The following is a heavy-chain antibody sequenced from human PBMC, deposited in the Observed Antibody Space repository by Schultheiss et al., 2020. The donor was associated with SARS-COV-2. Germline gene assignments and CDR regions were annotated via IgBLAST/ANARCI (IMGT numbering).Heavy chain of an antibody. CDR1: GFTFSSYG. CDR3: AKAFRYGSGSYYRPNYYYYGMDV. V-gene: IGHV3-30*02. Sequence: GGSLRLSCAASGFTFSSYGMHWVRQAPGKGLEWVAVIWYDGSNKYYADSVKGRFTISRDNSKNTLYLQMNSLRAEDTALYYCAKAFRYGSGSYYRPNYYYYGMDVWGQGTTVTVSS. J-gene: IGHJ6*02. CDR2: IWYDGSNK. D-gene: IGHD3-10*01.